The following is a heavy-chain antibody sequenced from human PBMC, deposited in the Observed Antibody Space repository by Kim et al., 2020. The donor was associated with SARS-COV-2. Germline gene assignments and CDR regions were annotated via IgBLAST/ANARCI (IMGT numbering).Heavy chain of an antibody. CDR2: T. Sequence: TRYSPSFQGQVPISADKSISTAYLQWSSLKASDTAMYYCARSLAMVPMDVWGQGTTVTVSS. D-gene: IGHD3-10*01. J-gene: IGHJ6*02. V-gene: IGHV5-51*01. CDR3: ARSLAMVPMDV.